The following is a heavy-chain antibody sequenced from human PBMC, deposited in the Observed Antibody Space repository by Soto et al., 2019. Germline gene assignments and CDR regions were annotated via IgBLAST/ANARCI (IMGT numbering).Heavy chain of an antibody. D-gene: IGHD1-7*01. CDR1: GGSISSSSYY. CDR2: IYYSGST. CDR3: ARHRDGYTLELFDY. J-gene: IGHJ4*02. Sequence: SETLSLTCTVSGGSISSSSYYWGWIRQPPGKGLEWIGSIYYSGSTYYNPSLKSRVTISVDTSKNQFSLKLSSVTAADTAVYYCARHRDGYTLELFDYWGQGTLVTSPQ. V-gene: IGHV4-39*01.